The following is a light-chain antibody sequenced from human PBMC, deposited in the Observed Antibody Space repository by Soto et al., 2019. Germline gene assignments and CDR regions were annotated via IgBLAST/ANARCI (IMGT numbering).Light chain of an antibody. CDR3: QQFHTYPVT. V-gene: IGKV1-39*01. CDR2: ATS. J-gene: IGKJ5*01. CDR1: QSISST. Sequence: DIQMTQSPSSLSASVGDRVTITCQASQSISSTLNWYQQKPGEAPKLLIYATSTLHSGVPSRFSGSASGTDFTLTISSLQAEDFATYYCQQFHTYPVTFGQGTRLEIK.